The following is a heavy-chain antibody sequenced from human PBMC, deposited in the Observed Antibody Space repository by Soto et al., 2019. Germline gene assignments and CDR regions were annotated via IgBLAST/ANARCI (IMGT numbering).Heavy chain of an antibody. CDR2: ISGSGGST. J-gene: IGHJ6*02. Sequence: EVQLLESGGGLVQPGGSLRLSCAASGFTFSSYAMSWVRQAPGKGLEWVSAISGSGGSTYYADSVKGRFTISRDNSKNTLYLQMNSLRAEDTAVYYCANTLHLYYYGMDVWGQGTTVTVSS. V-gene: IGHV3-23*01. D-gene: IGHD3-3*02. CDR3: ANTLHLYYYGMDV. CDR1: GFTFSSYA.